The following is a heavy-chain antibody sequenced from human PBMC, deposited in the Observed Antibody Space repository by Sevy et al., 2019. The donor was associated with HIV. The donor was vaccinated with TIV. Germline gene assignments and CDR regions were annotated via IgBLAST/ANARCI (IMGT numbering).Heavy chain of an antibody. J-gene: IGHJ4*02. Sequence: GGSLRLSCTASKFTFRDYYMSWIRQAPGKGLEWVSYISSSSTYTNYADSVKGRFTISRDNAKNSLYLQLNSLRAEDTAVYYCARVRYNFGQKYFDYWGQGTLVTVSS. CDR3: ARVRYNFGQKYFDY. CDR1: KFTFRDYY. V-gene: IGHV3-11*06. D-gene: IGHD5-18*01. CDR2: ISSSSTYT.